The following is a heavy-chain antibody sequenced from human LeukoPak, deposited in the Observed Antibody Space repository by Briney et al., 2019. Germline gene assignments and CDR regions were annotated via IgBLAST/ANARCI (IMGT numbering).Heavy chain of an antibody. D-gene: IGHD1-1*01. CDR1: GFPFNEYS. Sequence: QPGGSLRLSCTASGFPFNEYSMNWVRQAPGKGLEWIAYIGIDSGNTWYADSVKGRFTISADSAKNSVSLQMSSLRVEDTAVYYCARDHNYAFDNWGQGTLVSVSS. CDR2: IGIDSGNT. V-gene: IGHV3-48*04. CDR3: ARDHNYAFDN. J-gene: IGHJ4*02.